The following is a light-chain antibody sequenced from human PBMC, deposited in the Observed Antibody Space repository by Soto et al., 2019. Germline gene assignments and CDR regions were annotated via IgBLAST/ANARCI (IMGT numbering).Light chain of an antibody. CDR2: DAS. V-gene: IGKV3-11*01. CDR1: QSVSRY. J-gene: IGKJ5*01. CDR3: QQHNNWPPIT. Sequence: EIVLTQSPATLSLSPGERATLSCRASQSVSRYLAWYQQQPDQAPRLLIYDASSRATGIPARFSGSGSGTDFTLTISSLEPEDFAVYYCQQHNNWPPITFGQGTRLEIK.